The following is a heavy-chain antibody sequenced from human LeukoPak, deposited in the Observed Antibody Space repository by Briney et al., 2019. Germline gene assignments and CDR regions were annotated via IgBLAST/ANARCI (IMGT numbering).Heavy chain of an antibody. D-gene: IGHD1-26*01. CDR3: ARHEYSGSYYGLSWFDP. Sequence: SETLSLTCTVSGGSISSSGYYWGWIRQPPGKGLEWIASIYYSGSTYYNPSLKSRVTISVDTSKNQLSLKLSSLTAADTDVYYCARHEYSGSYYGLSWFDPWGQEPWSPSPQ. V-gene: IGHV4-39*01. J-gene: IGHJ5*02. CDR2: IYYSGST. CDR1: GGSISSSGYY.